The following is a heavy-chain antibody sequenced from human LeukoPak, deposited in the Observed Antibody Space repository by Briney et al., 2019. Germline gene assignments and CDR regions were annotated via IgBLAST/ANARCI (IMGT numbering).Heavy chain of an antibody. V-gene: IGHV3-53*01. CDR3: ARAGVGEGFDY. CDR1: GFIVSGDF. Sequence: GGSLRLSCAASGFIVSGDFMSWVRQAPGKGLEWVSVIYSDGSTYYADSVKGRFTISRDNSKNTLDLQMNSLRAEDTAVYYCARAGVGEGFDYWGQGTLVTVSS. J-gene: IGHJ4*02. D-gene: IGHD1-26*01. CDR2: IYSDGST.